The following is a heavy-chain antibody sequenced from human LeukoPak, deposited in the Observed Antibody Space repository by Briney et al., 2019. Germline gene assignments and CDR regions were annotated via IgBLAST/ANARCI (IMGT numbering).Heavy chain of an antibody. D-gene: IGHD1-26*01. CDR2: ISLTGLT. V-gene: IGHV4-4*02. CDR3: SRESGAFSPFGY. CDR1: GGSISNTNW. Sequence: SGPLSLTCGVSGGSISNTNWWSWVRQTPGEGLEWIGEISLTGLTHYNPSLESRVTVSLDKSKNPLSLNLTSLTAADTAVYYCSRESGAFSPFGYWGRGTLVTVLS. J-gene: IGHJ4*02.